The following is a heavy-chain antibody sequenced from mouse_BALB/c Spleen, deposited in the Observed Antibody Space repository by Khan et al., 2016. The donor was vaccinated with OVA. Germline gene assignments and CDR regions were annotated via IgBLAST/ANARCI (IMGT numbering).Heavy chain of an antibody. Sequence: EMRLQESGAELVKPGASVKLSCTASGFNIKDTYMHWVKQRPEQGLEWIGRIDPANGNTKYDPKFQGKATITADTSSNTAYLQLSSLTSEDTAVYYCARWPLNWGFAYWGQGTLVTVSA. J-gene: IGHJ3*01. D-gene: IGHD4-1*01. CDR2: IDPANGNT. V-gene: IGHV14-3*02. CDR1: GFNIKDTY. CDR3: ARWPLNWGFAY.